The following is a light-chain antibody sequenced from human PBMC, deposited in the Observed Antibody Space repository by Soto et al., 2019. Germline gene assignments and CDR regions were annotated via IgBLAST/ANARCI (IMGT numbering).Light chain of an antibody. V-gene: IGKV3-15*01. CDR1: QSVGSL. CDR3: QQYNNWPIT. Sequence: EVVMTQSPATLSVSPGERATLSCRASQSVGSLVAWYQQRPGQAPRLLIYGASTRATGVAARFTGSGSGTEFTLTISSLQTEDFALYYCQQYNNWPITFGPGTRLESK. CDR2: GAS. J-gene: IGKJ5*01.